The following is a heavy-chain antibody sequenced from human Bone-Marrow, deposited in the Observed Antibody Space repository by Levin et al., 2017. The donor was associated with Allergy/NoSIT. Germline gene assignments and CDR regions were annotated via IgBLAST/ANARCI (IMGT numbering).Heavy chain of an antibody. CDR2: INHSGST. D-gene: IGHD2-21*01. V-gene: IGHV4-34*01. J-gene: IGHJ3*02. Sequence: SETLSLTCAVYGGSFSGYYWSWIRQPPGKGLEWIGEINHSGSTNYNPSLKSRVTISVDTSKNQFSLKLSSVTAADTAVYYCARLYCGCDIWGQGTMVTVSS. CDR3: ARLYCGCDI. CDR1: GGSFSGYY.